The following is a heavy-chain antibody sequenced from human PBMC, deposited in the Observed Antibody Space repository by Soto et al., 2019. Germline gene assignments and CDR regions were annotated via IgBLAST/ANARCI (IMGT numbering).Heavy chain of an antibody. V-gene: IGHV1-69-2*01. D-gene: IGHD6-6*01. Sequence: ASVKVSCKVSGYTFTDYYMHWVQQAPGKGLEWMGLVDPEDGETIYAEKFQGRVTITADTSTDTAYMELSSLRSEDTAVYYCATLASIAAHNWFDPWGQGTLVTVSS. J-gene: IGHJ5*02. CDR1: GYTFTDYY. CDR2: VDPEDGET. CDR3: ATLASIAAHNWFDP.